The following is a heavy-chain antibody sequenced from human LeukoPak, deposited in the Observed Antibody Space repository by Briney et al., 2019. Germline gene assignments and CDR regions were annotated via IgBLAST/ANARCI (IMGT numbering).Heavy chain of an antibody. CDR1: SGSISSYY. J-gene: IGHJ4*02. V-gene: IGHV4-4*09. Sequence: SETLSLTCTVSSGSISSYYWSWIRQPPGKGLEWIGYIYTSGSTNYNPSLKSRVTISVDTSKNQFSLKLSSVTAADTAVYYCARQRGGDTFDYWGQGTLVTVSS. CDR2: IYTSGST. CDR3: ARQRGGDTFDY. D-gene: IGHD2-21*02.